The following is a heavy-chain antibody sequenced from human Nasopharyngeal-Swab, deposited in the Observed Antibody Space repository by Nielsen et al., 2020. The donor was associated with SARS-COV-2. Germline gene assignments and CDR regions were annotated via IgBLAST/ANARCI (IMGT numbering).Heavy chain of an antibody. V-gene: IGHV3-48*03. CDR2: ISSSGSTI. D-gene: IGHD1-26*01. CDR1: GFTFSSYE. Sequence: GGSLRLSCAASGFTFSSYEMNWVRQAPGKGLEWVSYISSSGSTIYYADSVKGRFTISRDNARNSLYLQMNSLRDEDTAVYYCARASLSGSSTGRRAFDIWGQGTMVTVSS. CDR3: ARASLSGSSTGRRAFDI. J-gene: IGHJ3*02.